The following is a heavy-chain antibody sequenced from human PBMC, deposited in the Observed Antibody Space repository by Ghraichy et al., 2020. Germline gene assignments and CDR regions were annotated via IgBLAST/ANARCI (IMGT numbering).Heavy chain of an antibody. D-gene: IGHD2-15*01. V-gene: IGHV4-61*01. CDR2: VSYSGRT. Sequence: SETLSLTCTVSDDSVNGDIYYWSWIRQPPGKGLEWIGYVSYSGRTDSNPSLKSRVTISLDTPKYQFSLRLTSVTAADAAVDYCAIGSHSPDFGYWGQGTLVTVSS. CDR3: AIGSHSPDFGY. CDR1: DDSVNGDIYY. J-gene: IGHJ4*02.